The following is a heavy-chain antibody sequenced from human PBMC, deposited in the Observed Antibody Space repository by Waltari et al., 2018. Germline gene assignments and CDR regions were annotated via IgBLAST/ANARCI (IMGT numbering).Heavy chain of an antibody. V-gene: IGHV4-4*02. CDR2: FDHSWST. CDR1: GGSISSSNW. CDR3: ARALGYGDLKGDY. J-gene: IGHJ4*02. Sequence: QVQLQESGPGLVKPSRTLSLTCAVSGGSISSSNWWSWVRQPPGKGLEWIGEFDHSWSTNYNPPLKRRVTRSVDKSKNQFSVKLGAVTAADTAVYYCARALGYGDLKGDYWGQGTLVTVSS. D-gene: IGHD4-17*01.